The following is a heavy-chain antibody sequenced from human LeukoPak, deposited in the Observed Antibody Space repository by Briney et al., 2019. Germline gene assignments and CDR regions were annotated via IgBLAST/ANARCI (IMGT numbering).Heavy chain of an antibody. V-gene: IGHV3-7*01. Sequence: GGSLRLSCAASGFTFSSYWMSWVRQAAGKGLEWVANIKQDGSEKYYVDSVKGRFTISRDNAKNSLYLQMNSLRAEDTAVYYCASPLVDGIAGYYWGQGTLVTVSS. CDR1: GFTFSSYW. D-gene: IGHD6-13*01. CDR2: IKQDGSEK. J-gene: IGHJ4*02. CDR3: ASPLVDGIAGYY.